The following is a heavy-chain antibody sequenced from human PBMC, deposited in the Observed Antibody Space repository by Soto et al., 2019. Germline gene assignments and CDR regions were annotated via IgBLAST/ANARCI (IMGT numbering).Heavy chain of an antibody. Sequence: PSETLSLTCTVSGGSISSSSYYWGWIRQPPGKGLEWIGSIYYSGSTYYNPSLKSRVTISVDTSKNQFSLKLSSVTAADTAVYYCARHRGARPREGRLVYPELNWFDPWGQGTLVTVSS. V-gene: IGHV4-39*01. J-gene: IGHJ5*02. CDR3: ARHRGARPREGRLVYPELNWFDP. D-gene: IGHD2-8*01. CDR1: GGSISSSSYY. CDR2: IYYSGST.